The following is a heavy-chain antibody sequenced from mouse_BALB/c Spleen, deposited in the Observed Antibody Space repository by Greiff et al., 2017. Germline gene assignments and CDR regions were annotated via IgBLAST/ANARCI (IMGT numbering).Heavy chain of an antibody. CDR2: ISDGGSYT. J-gene: IGHJ3*01. V-gene: IGHV5-4*02. CDR3: ARDGEGTGTSWFAY. Sequence: DVKLVESGGGLVKPGGSLKLSCAASGFTFSDYYMYWVRQTPEKRLEWVATISDGGSYTYYPDSVKGRFTISRDNAKNNLYLQMSSLKSEDTAMYYCARDGEGTGTSWFAYWGQGTLVTVSA. D-gene: IGHD4-1*01. CDR1: GFTFSDYY.